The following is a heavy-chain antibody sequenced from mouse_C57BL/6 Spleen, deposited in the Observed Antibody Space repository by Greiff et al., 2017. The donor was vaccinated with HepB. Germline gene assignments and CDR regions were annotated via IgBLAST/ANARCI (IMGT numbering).Heavy chain of an antibody. CDR3: AREGERGGPFAY. CDR1: GYSFTGYY. J-gene: IGHJ3*01. Sequence: EVQLQQSGPELVKPGASVKISCKASGYSFTGYYMNWVKQSPEKSLEWIGEINPSTGGTTYNQKFKAKATLTVDKSSSTAYMQLKSLTSEDSAVYYCAREGERGGPFAYWGQGTLVTVSA. CDR2: INPSTGGT. V-gene: IGHV1-42*01.